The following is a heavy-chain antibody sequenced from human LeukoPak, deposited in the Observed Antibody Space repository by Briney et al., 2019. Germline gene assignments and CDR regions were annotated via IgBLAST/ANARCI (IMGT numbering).Heavy chain of an antibody. Sequence: GGSLRLSCAAAGLTFSNYGMSWVRQAPGKGLEWVSVISGSGATTYYADSVEGRFTISRDNSKNILFLQMNSLRAEDTAVYYCAKGDTGVIRRYYFDFWGQGTLVTVSS. D-gene: IGHD5-18*01. CDR3: AKGDTGVIRRYYFDF. CDR1: GLTFSNYG. J-gene: IGHJ4*02. V-gene: IGHV3-23*01. CDR2: ISGSGATT.